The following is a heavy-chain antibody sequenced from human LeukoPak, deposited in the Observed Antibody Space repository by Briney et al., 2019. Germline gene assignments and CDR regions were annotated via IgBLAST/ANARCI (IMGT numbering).Heavy chain of an antibody. CDR2: IYYSGST. V-gene: IGHV4-39*07. Sequence: KTSETLSLTCTVSGGSISSSSYYWGWIRQPPGKGLEWIGSIYYSGSTYYNPSLKSRVTISVDTSKHQFSLKLSSVTAADTAVYYCLCASSGYYIEGFDYWGQGTLVTVSS. CDR3: LCASSGYYIEGFDY. CDR1: GGSISSSSYY. D-gene: IGHD3-22*01. J-gene: IGHJ4*02.